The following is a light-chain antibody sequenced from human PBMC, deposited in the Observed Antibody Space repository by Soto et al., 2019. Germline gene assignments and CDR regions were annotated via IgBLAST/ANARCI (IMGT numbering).Light chain of an antibody. CDR3: QQYYDWPRT. Sequence: EIVMTQSPATLSVSPGERATLSCRASQSVSSNLAWYQQKPGQAPRLLIYGASTRATTFPARFSGSGSGREFTLNIRSLQSEDFDVYYCQQYYDWPRTFGQGTKVDIK. CDR2: GAS. CDR1: QSVSSN. J-gene: IGKJ1*01. V-gene: IGKV3-15*01.